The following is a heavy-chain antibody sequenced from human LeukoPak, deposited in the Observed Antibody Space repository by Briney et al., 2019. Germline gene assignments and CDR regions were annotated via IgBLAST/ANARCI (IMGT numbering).Heavy chain of an antibody. CDR2: IDHGGRN. CDR1: GGSFSGYY. V-gene: IGHV4-34*01. Sequence: PSETLSLTCAAYGGSFSGYYWSWIRQSPGKGLEWIGEIDHGGRNNYSPSLKSRLTISVDRSKNQFSLKLSSVTAADTAVYYCARATGVKVPPAYWGQGTLVTVSS. J-gene: IGHJ4*02. CDR3: ARATGVKVPPAY. D-gene: IGHD3-10*01.